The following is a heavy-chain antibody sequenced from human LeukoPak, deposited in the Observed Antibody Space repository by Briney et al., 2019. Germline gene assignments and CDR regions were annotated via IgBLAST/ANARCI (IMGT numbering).Heavy chain of an antibody. CDR3: ARGNHGDYAAPAEYFAY. CDR2: SSGSGTII. CDR1: GFTFSDYY. J-gene: IGHJ4*02. Sequence: PGGSLRLSCAASGFTFSDYYMSWIRQAPGKGLEWVSYSSGSGTIIYHTDSVKGRFSISRDNAKNSLYLQMNSLRTEDTAVYYCARGNHGDYAAPAEYFAYWGQGTLVTVAS. V-gene: IGHV3-11*01. D-gene: IGHD4-17*01.